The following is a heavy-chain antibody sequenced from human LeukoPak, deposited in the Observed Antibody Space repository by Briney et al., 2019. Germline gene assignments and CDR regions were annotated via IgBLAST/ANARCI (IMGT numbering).Heavy chain of an antibody. V-gene: IGHV4-30-4*01. J-gene: IGHJ4*02. Sequence: SETLSLTCTVSGGSISSGDYYWSWIRQPPGKGLEWIGYIYYSGSTYYNPSLKSRVTISVDTSKNQFSLKLSSVTAADTAVYYCAREKRYGGYAYFDYWGQGTLVTVSS. CDR1: GGSISSGDYY. CDR3: AREKRYGGYAYFDY. CDR2: IYYSGST. D-gene: IGHD5-12*01.